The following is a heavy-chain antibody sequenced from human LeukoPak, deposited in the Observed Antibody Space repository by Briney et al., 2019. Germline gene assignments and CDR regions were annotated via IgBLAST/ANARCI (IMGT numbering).Heavy chain of an antibody. V-gene: IGHV1-69*04. CDR2: IIPILGIA. CDR3: ARDHASPLQDIVVVFDC. CDR1: GGSFSSYA. Sequence: ASVKVSCKASGGSFSSYAISWVRQAPGQGLEWMGRIIPILGIANYAQKLQGRVTITADKSTSTAYMELSSLRSEDTAVYYCARDHASPLQDIVVVFDCWGQGTLVTVSS. D-gene: IGHD2-2*01. J-gene: IGHJ4*02.